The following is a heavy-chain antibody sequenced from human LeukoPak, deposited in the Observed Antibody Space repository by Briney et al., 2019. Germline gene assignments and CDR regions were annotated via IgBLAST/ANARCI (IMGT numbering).Heavy chain of an antibody. CDR3: ARDPAAGSYWYFDL. D-gene: IGHD6-13*01. CDR2: INHSGST. J-gene: IGHJ2*01. CDR1: GGSFSGYY. V-gene: IGHV4-34*01. Sequence: PSETLSLTCAVYGGSFSGYYWSWIRQPPGKGLEWIGEINHSGSTNYNPSLKSRVTISVDTSKNQFSLKLSSVTAADTAVYYCARDPAAGSYWYFDLWGRGTLVTVSS.